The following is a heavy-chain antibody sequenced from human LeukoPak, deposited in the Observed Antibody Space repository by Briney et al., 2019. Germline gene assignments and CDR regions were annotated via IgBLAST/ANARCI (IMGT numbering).Heavy chain of an antibody. D-gene: IGHD2-2*01. V-gene: IGHV1-69*04. CDR2: IIPILGIA. CDR3: ARESIVVVPAAIQQYGMDV. Sequence: ASVKVSCKASGGTLSSYAISWVRQAPGQGLEWMGRIIPILGIANYAQKFQGRVTITADKSTSTAYMELSSLRSEDTAVYYCARESIVVVPAAIQQYGMDVWGQGTTVTVSS. CDR1: GGTLSSYA. J-gene: IGHJ6*02.